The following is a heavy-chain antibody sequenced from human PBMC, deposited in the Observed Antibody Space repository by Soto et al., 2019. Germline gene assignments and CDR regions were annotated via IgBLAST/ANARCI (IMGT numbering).Heavy chain of an antibody. CDR2: FDNGGNT. CDR3: XRDDVYCGGGRCYGVPMDV. Sequence: VQLVESGGGVVQPGGSLRLSCAVSGFTVSRYYMSWVRQPPGKGPEWVALFDNGGNTYYAESVKGRFTISRDSSENTXXXXXXXXXXXXXXXXXCXRDDVYCGGGRCYGVPMDVWGKGTTVTVSS. J-gene: IGHJ6*03. V-gene: IGHV3-66*01. D-gene: IGHD2-15*01. CDR1: GFTVSRYY.